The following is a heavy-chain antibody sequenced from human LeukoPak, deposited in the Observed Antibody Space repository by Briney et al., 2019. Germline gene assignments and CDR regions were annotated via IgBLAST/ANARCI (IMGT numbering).Heavy chain of an antibody. D-gene: IGHD2-21*01. CDR2: IKQDGSQK. CDR3: ARDDLYCGGDCSPFDY. Sequence: PGGSLRLSCAASGFVFSDYWMSWVRQAPGKGLEWVANIKQDGSQKFYLDSVKGRFTIPRDNAKNSLYLQMTSLRAEDTAVYYCARDDLYCGGDCSPFDYWGQGTPVTVSS. V-gene: IGHV3-7*01. CDR1: GFVFSDYW. J-gene: IGHJ4*02.